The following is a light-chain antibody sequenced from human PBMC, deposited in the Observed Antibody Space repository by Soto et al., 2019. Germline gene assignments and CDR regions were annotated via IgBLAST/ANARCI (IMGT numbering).Light chain of an antibody. CDR2: DVS. Sequence: EIVLTQSPGTLSLSPGEGATLSCRASQSVPKNYLGWYKQKTGQAPRLLIYDVSKRATDVPDRFSGSGSETDFTLTISGLEPEDFAVYYCQQYATAPLTFGGGTKLEIK. V-gene: IGKV3-20*01. CDR1: QSVPKNY. J-gene: IGKJ4*01. CDR3: QQYATAPLT.